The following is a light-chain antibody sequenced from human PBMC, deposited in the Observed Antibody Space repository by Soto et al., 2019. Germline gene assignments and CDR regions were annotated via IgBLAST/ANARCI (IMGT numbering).Light chain of an antibody. CDR3: GAWDSSLSAGV. CDR2: ENN. V-gene: IGLV1-51*02. J-gene: IGLJ2*01. Sequence: QSVLTQPASVSAAPGEKVTISCSGSSSNIGKSYVAWYQQLPGTAPKLLIYENNKRPSGISDRFSGSKSGTSATLGITGLQTGDEADYYCGAWDSSLSAGVFGGGTKLTVL. CDR1: SSNIGKSY.